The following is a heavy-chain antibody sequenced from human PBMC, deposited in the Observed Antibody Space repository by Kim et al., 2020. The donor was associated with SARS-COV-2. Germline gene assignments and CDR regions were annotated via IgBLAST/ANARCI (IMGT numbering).Heavy chain of an antibody. Sequence: NPSLKSRVTIAGDTSKNQFSLNMRSVTAADTAVYYCACNVGSTPDYYFDYWGRGALVTVSS. CDR3: ACNVGSTPDYYFDY. D-gene: IGHD1-26*01. J-gene: IGHJ4*02. V-gene: IGHV4-39*07.